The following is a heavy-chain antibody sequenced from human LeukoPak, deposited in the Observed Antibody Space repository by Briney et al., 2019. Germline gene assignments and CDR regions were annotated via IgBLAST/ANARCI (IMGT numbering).Heavy chain of an antibody. CDR2: IYPGDSDT. J-gene: IGHJ6*02. CDR3: ARMAKGGLVQIPYYYGMDV. Sequence: GESLKISCKGSGYSFTSYWIGWVRQMPGKGLEWMGIIYPGDSDTRYSPSFQGQVTISADKSISTAYLQWSSLKASDTAMYYCARMAKGGLVQIPYYYGMDVWGQGTTVTVSS. CDR1: GYSFTSYW. V-gene: IGHV5-51*01. D-gene: IGHD6-19*01.